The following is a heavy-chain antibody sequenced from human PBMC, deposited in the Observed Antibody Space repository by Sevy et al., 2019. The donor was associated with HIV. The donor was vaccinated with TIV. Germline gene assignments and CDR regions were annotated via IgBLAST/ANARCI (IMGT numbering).Heavy chain of an antibody. V-gene: IGHV1-69*13. J-gene: IGHJ3*02. CDR1: GGTFSSYA. CDR3: ARGGFGESPGDAFDI. D-gene: IGHD3-10*01. CDR2: IIPIFGTA. Sequence: ASVKVSCKASGGTFSSYAISWVRQAPGQGLEWMGGIIPIFGTANYAQKFQGRVTITADESTSTAYMELSSLRSEDTAVYYSARGGFGESPGDAFDIWGQGTMVTVSS.